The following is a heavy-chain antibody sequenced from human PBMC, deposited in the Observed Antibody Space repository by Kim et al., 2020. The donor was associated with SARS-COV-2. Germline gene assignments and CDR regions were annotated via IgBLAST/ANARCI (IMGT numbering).Heavy chain of an antibody. CDR2: N. V-gene: IGHV4-59*10. CDR3: ASYGTSRAFDI. Sequence: NNYNTALKSRVAMSVDTSKNQFSLRLSSVTAADTAVYDCASYGTSRAFDIWGQGTMVTVSS. J-gene: IGHJ3*02.